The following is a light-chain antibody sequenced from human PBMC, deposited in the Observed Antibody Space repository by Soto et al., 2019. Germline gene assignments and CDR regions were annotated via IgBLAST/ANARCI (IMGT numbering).Light chain of an antibody. CDR3: EASDYVALR. V-gene: IGKV1-33*01. CDR1: QGIRNN. CDR2: DAS. J-gene: IGKJ4*01. Sequence: MTHPRSSQSASVRYRFTITFRASQGIRNNLGWHQQKPGKAPKLLICDASDLEMGVPSRFIGSGPGTDFTFAMKSLHPEDIAPSYCEASDYVALRVGGGTKVDIK.